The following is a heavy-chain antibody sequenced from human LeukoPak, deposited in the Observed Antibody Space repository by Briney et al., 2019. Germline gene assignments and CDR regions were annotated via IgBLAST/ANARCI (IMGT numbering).Heavy chain of an antibody. Sequence: GGSLKLSCAASGFTFSGSAMHWVRQASGKGLEWVGRIRSKANSYATAYAASVKGRFTISRDDSKNTAYLQMNSLKTEDTAVYYCSRTVVPAARGEFGPWGQGTLVTVSS. V-gene: IGHV3-73*01. CDR3: SRTVVPAARGEFGP. D-gene: IGHD2-2*01. J-gene: IGHJ5*02. CDR1: GFTFSGSA. CDR2: IRSKANSYAT.